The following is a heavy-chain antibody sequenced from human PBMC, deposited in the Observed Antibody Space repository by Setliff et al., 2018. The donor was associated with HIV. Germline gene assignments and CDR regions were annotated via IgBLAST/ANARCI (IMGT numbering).Heavy chain of an antibody. CDR3: ARHSCGTTACYGPDM. J-gene: IGHJ3*02. CDR1: GGSISSNSYY. Sequence: PSETLSLTCTVSGGSISSNSYYWGWIRQPPGKGLEWIGSIYHSGRTYYNPSLKSRLTISVDTSKNQVSLRLSSVTPADTAVYYCARHSCGTTACYGPDMWGPGTMVTVSS. D-gene: IGHD2-15*01. CDR2: IYHSGRT. V-gene: IGHV4-39*07.